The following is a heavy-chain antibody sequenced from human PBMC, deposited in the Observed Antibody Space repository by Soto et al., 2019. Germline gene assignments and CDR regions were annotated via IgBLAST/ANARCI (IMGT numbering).Heavy chain of an antibody. V-gene: IGHV3-53*01. CDR2: IYSGGKT. Sequence: EVQLVESGGGLIQPGGSLRLSCAASGFTVSSKYLSWVRQAPGKGLEWVSIIYSGGKTYYADSVKGRFTISRDNSKNTLYLQMNSLRAEDTAVYYCAQSTGWPGSDFWGQGTLVIVSS. D-gene: IGHD6-19*01. CDR3: AQSTGWPGSDF. J-gene: IGHJ4*02. CDR1: GFTVSSKY.